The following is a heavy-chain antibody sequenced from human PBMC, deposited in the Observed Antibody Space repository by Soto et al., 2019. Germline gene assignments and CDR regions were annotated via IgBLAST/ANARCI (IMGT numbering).Heavy chain of an antibody. CDR3: ARDRVYYDSSGYYPLDY. CDR1: GGTFSSYA. Sequence: SSVKVSCKASGGTFSSYAISCVRQAPGQGLEWMGGIIPIFGTANYAQKFQGRVTITADKSTSTAYMELSSLRSEDTAVYYCARDRVYYDSSGYYPLDYWGQGTLVTVSS. D-gene: IGHD3-22*01. CDR2: IIPIFGTA. V-gene: IGHV1-69*06. J-gene: IGHJ4*02.